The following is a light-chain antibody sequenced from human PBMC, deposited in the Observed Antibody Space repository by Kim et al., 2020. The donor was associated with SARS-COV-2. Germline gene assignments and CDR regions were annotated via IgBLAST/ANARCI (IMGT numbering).Light chain of an antibody. V-gene: IGLV2-18*02. CDR2: EVS. J-gene: IGLJ1*01. CDR3: NSWTSSNTFV. CDR1: SSAVGDYNL. Sequence: SFTISRTGPSSAVGDYNLVSCYQQSPGPAPKLIIYEVSHRPSGVPDRFSGSKSGNTASLTISGLQAEDEADYYCNSWTSSNTFVFGTGTKVTVL.